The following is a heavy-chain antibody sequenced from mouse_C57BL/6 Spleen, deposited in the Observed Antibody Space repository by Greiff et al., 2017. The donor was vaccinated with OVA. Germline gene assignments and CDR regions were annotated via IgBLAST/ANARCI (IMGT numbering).Heavy chain of an antibody. Sequence: VQLQQPGAELVKPGASVKVSGKASAYPFPSSWMHWVKQRPGQGLEGIGGFHPSDSDTNYNQKFKGKATLTVDKSSSTAYMQLSSLTSEDSAVYYCAYDYLFAYWGQGTLVTVSA. D-gene: IGHD2-4*01. CDR2: FHPSDSDT. CDR3: AYDYLFAY. J-gene: IGHJ3*01. CDR1: AYPFPSSW. V-gene: IGHV1-74*01.